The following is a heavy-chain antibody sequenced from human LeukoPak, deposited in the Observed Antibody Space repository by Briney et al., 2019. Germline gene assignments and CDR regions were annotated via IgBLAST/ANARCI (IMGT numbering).Heavy chain of an antibody. J-gene: IGHJ4*02. Sequence: SETLSLTCSVSGDSLSRDDHYWGWIRQPPGKVLEWIASISHSGTTFYNPSLKSRVTMSLDTSEDQFSLRLSSVSAADTAVYYCARRGYFDYWGQGTLVTVSS. CDR2: ISHSGTT. V-gene: IGHV4-38-2*01. CDR3: ARRGYFDY. CDR1: GDSLSRDDHY.